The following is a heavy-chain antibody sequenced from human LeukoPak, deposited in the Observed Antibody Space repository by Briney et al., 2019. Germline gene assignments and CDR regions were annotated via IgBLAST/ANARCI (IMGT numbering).Heavy chain of an antibody. CDR2: FDPEDGET. CDR1: GYTLTELS. D-gene: IGHD4-17*01. J-gene: IGHJ5*02. CDR3: ARSSPLNDYEHWFDP. Sequence: ASVKVSCKVSGYTLTELSMHWVRQAPGKGLEWMGGFDPEDGETIYAQKFQGRVTMTEDTSTDTAYMELSSLRSEDTAVYYCARSSPLNDYEHWFDPWGQGTLVTVSS. V-gene: IGHV1-24*01.